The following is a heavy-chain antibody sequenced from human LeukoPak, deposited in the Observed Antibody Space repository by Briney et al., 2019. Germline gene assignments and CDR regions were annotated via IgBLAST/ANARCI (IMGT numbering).Heavy chain of an antibody. Sequence: GGSLRLSCAASGFTFSRYWMTWARQAPGKGLEWVATINQDGSEIYYVDSVKGRFTISRDNAKNSLYLQMNSLRAEDTAVYYCARDNSVRDEAWWFNPWGQGTLVTVSS. V-gene: IGHV3-7*03. CDR2: INQDGSEI. CDR1: GFTFSRYW. J-gene: IGHJ5*02. D-gene: IGHD5-24*01. CDR3: ARDNSVRDEAWWFNP.